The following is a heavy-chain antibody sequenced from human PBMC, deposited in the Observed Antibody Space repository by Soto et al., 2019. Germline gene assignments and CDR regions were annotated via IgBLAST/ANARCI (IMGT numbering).Heavy chain of an antibody. D-gene: IGHD1-7*01. CDR1: GFTFSSYW. J-gene: IGHJ6*03. CDR3: ARASGTTTLYYYYMDV. CDR2: IKQDGSEK. V-gene: IGHV3-7*01. Sequence: GGSLRLSCAASGFTFSSYWMSWVRQAPGKGLEWVANIKQDGSEKYYVDSVKGRFTISRENAKNSLYLQMNSLRAEDTAVYYCARASGTTTLYYYYMDVWGKGTTVTVSS.